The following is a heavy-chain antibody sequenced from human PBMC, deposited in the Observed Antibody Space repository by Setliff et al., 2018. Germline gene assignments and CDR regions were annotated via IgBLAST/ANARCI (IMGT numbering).Heavy chain of an antibody. V-gene: IGHV3-33*01. J-gene: IGHJ4*02. D-gene: IGHD2-15*01. CDR3: ARTCSGSGCYAGLES. CDR2: IWDDGGNK. Sequence: IHWVRQAPGKGLEWVAVIWDDGGNKYHADSVKGRFTISRDNSKNTLYLQMNSLRPEDTAVYYCARTCSGSGCYAGLESWGQGTPVTVSS.